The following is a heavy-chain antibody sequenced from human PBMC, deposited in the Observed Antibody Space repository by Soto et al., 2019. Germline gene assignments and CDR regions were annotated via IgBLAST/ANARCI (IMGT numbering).Heavy chain of an antibody. CDR1: GYTFTSYG. Sequence: QVQLVQSGAEVKKPGASVKVSCKASGYTFTSYGIIWVRQAPRQGLEWMGWISAYNGNTNYAQKLQGRVTMTTDTSTSTAYLELRSLRSDDTAVYYCVREGDYDILTGYYIIHYYYGMYVWGQGTTVTVSS. V-gene: IGHV1-18*01. J-gene: IGHJ6*02. D-gene: IGHD3-9*01. CDR2: ISAYNGNT. CDR3: VREGDYDILTGYYIIHYYYGMYV.